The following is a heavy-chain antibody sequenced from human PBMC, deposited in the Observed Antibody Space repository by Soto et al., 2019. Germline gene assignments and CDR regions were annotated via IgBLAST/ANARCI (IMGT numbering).Heavy chain of an antibody. D-gene: IGHD4-4*01. CDR3: AKGRRVTTYYYYGMDV. Sequence: PGGSLRLSCAASGFTFSSYAMSWVRQAPGKGLEWVSAISGSGGSTYYADSVKGRFTISRDNSKNTLYLQMNSLRAEDTAVYYCAKGRRVTTYYYYGMDVWGQGTTDTVSS. CDR1: GFTFSSYA. J-gene: IGHJ6*02. CDR2: ISGSGGST. V-gene: IGHV3-23*01.